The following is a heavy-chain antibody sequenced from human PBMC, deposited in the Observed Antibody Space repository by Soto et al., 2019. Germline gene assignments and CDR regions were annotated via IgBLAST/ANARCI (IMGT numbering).Heavy chain of an antibody. Sequence: EVQLVESGGGLVQPGRSLRVSCAASGFIFDDYGMHWVLQAPGKGLEWVSGISWNGDTKGYADSVKGRFTISRDNAKNSLYLQMNSLRVEDTALYYCAKGRSYTSGLGQSWFDHWGQGTLVTVSS. V-gene: IGHV3-9*01. J-gene: IGHJ5*02. D-gene: IGHD2-2*02. CDR1: GFIFDDYG. CDR3: AKGRSYTSGLGQSWFDH. CDR2: ISWNGDTK.